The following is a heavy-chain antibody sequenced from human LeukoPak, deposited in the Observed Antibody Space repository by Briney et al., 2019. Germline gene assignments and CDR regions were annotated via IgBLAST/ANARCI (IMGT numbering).Heavy chain of an antibody. V-gene: IGHV3-23*01. CDR2: ITGSGGST. Sequence: GGSLRLSCAASRFTFSSYAMSSVRHAPGKGLQWVSAITGSGGSTYSADSVNGRFTISRDNSKNTLYLQMNSLRAEDTAVYYCAKALWFGELLPLDYWGQGTLVTVSS. CDR3: AKALWFGELLPLDY. J-gene: IGHJ4*02. CDR1: RFTFSSYA. D-gene: IGHD3-10*01.